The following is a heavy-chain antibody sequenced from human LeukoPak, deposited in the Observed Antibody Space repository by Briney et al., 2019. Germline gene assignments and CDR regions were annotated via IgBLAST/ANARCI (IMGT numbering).Heavy chain of an antibody. D-gene: IGHD5-24*01. J-gene: IGHJ4*02. CDR3: AKCGMSTIGELDY. Sequence: GGSLRLSCTASGFTATTYAMSWVRQAPGKGLKWVSGISGSGSSTYYADSVKGRFTISRDTSKNTLYLEMNSLRADDTAVYYCAKCGMSTIGELDYWGQGTLVTVSS. CDR1: GFTATTYA. CDR2: ISGSGSST. V-gene: IGHV3-23*01.